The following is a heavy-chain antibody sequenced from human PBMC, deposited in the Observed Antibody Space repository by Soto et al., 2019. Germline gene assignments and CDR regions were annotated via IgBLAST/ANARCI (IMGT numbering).Heavy chain of an antibody. Sequence: GGSLRLSFAASGFTFSSYAIHWSRQAPGKGLEWVAVISYDGSNKYYADSVKGRFTISRDNSKNTLYLQMNSLRAEDTAVYYCARELDPGRAADWFDPWGQGNLVTVS. J-gene: IGHJ5*02. V-gene: IGHV3-30-3*01. CDR2: ISYDGSNK. D-gene: IGHD2-15*01. CDR3: ARELDPGRAADWFDP. CDR1: GFTFSSYA.